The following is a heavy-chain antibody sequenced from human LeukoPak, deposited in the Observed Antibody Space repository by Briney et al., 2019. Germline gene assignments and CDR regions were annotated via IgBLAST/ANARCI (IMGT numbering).Heavy chain of an antibody. Sequence: GASVKVSCKASGYTFTSYAMNWVRQAPGQGLEWMGWINTNTGNPTYAQGFTGRFVFSLDTSVSTAYLQISSLKAEDTAVYYCARFPPTYYGDYVHKYFQHWGQGTLVTVSS. CDR2: INTNTGNP. V-gene: IGHV7-4-1*02. CDR3: ARFPPTYYGDYVHKYFQH. D-gene: IGHD4-17*01. J-gene: IGHJ1*01. CDR1: GYTFTSYA.